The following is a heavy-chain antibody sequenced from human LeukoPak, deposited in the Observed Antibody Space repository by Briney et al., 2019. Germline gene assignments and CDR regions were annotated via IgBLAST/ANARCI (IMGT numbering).Heavy chain of an antibody. Sequence: SETLSLTCTVSGGSVSSKSHYWSWIRQPPGKGLEWIGYIYYSGTTKYNPSLKSRVTISIDTSKNQFSLKLSSVTAADTAVCYCARAIPGYSSAWFSNWFDPWGQGTLVTVSS. D-gene: IGHD6-19*01. CDR1: GGSVSSKSHY. CDR2: IYYSGTT. CDR3: ARAIPGYSSAWFSNWFDP. V-gene: IGHV4-61*01. J-gene: IGHJ5*02.